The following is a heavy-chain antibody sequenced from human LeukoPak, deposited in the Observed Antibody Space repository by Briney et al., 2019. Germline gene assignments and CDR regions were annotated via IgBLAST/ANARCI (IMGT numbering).Heavy chain of an antibody. Sequence: PSETLSLTCAVYGGSFSGYYWSWIRQPPGKGLEWIGEINHSGSTNYNPSLKSRVTISVDTSKNQFSLKLSSVTAADTAVYYCARGRGYCSGGSCLLNFDYWGQGTLVTVSS. D-gene: IGHD2-15*01. CDR2: INHSGST. J-gene: IGHJ4*02. CDR3: ARGRGYCSGGSCLLNFDY. CDR1: GGSFSGYY. V-gene: IGHV4-34*01.